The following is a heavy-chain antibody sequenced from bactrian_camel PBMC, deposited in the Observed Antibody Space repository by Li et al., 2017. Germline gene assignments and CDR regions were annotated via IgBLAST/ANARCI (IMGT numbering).Heavy chain of an antibody. CDR1: GFTFSNYW. V-gene: IGHV3S1*01. D-gene: IGHD3*01. Sequence: VQLVESGGGLVQPGGSLRPSCAASGFTFSNYWMYWVRQAPGKGLEWVSTINSAGGSTYYADSVKGRFTISRDNAENMVYLQLNSLKTEDMAMYYCTKGTDFWPHHGMTNWGKGTQVTVS. J-gene: IGHJ7*01. CDR2: INSAGGST.